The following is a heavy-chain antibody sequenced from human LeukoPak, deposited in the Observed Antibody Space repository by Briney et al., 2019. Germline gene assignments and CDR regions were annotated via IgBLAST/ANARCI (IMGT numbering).Heavy chain of an antibody. CDR2: INHSGST. CDR1: GGSFSGYY. Sequence: PSETLSLTCAVYGGSFSGYYWSWIRQPPGKGLEWIGEINHSGSTNYNPSLRSRVTISVDTSKNQFSLKLGSVTAADTAVYYCARAYDYVWGSYRRGFDYWGQGTLVTVSS. V-gene: IGHV4-34*01. J-gene: IGHJ4*02. CDR3: ARAYDYVWGSYRRGFDY. D-gene: IGHD3-16*02.